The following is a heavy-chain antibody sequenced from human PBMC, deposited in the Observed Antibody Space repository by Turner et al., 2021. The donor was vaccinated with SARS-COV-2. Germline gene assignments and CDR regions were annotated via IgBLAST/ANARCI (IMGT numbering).Heavy chain of an antibody. J-gene: IGHJ4*02. V-gene: IGHV3-33*01. D-gene: IGHD6-13*01. CDR3: ARGKAGSSSWYGWYFDY. Sequence: QVQLVESGGGVVQPGRSLRLSCAASGFTFSIYGMHWVRQAPGKGLEWVAVIWYDGSNKYYADSVKGRFTISRDNSKNTLYLQMNSLRAEDTAVYYCARGKAGSSSWYGWYFDYWGQGTLVTVSS. CDR1: GFTFSIYG. CDR2: IWYDGSNK.